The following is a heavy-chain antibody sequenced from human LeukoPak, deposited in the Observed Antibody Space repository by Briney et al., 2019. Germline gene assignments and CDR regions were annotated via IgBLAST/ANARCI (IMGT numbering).Heavy chain of an antibody. CDR3: ARRTIFCSFINCSPFDP. Sequence: PSEALSLTCTVSGGSINSALYYWAWIRQTPEQQLEWIGSVSHDGITKYSPSLGGRVSLSADTSKNAFFMEVHSVTAADSAIYYCARRTIFCSFINCSPFDPWGQGTLVTVSS. J-gene: IGHJ5*02. V-gene: IGHV4-39*01. CDR2: VSHDGIT. D-gene: IGHD3-3*01. CDR1: GGSINSALYY.